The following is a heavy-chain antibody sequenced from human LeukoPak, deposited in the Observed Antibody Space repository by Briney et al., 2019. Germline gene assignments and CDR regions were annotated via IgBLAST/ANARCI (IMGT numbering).Heavy chain of an antibody. J-gene: IGHJ5*02. CDR2: IFYTGSA. V-gene: IGHV4-39*01. D-gene: IGHD3-3*01. Sequence: SETLSLTCTVSGGSISNSNYYWGWIRQPPGKGLEWIGSIFYTGSAYYTPSLKSRVTISVDTSKNQFSLKLSSVTAADTAVYYCARGAYDFWSGYKRRYNWFDPWGQGTLVTVSS. CDR3: ARGAYDFWSGYKRRYNWFDP. CDR1: GGSISNSNYY.